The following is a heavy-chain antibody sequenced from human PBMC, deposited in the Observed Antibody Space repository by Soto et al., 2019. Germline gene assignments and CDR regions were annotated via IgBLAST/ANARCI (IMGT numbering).Heavy chain of an antibody. CDR3: AKDRTLTTEPLGLDY. CDR1: GFTFSSYA. J-gene: IGHJ4*02. Sequence: GGSLRLSCAAPGFTFSSYAMSWVRQAPGKGLEWVSAISGRGGSTHYADSVKGRFTISRDNSKNTLYLQMNSLTAEDTAVYFCAKDRTLTTEPLGLDYWGQGTLVTVSS. V-gene: IGHV3-23*01. CDR2: ISGRGGST. D-gene: IGHD4-4*01.